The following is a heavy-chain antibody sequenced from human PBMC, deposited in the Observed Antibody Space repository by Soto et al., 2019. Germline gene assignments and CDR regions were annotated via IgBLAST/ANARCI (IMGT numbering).Heavy chain of an antibody. Sequence: GGSLRLSCAASGFTFDDYAMHWVRQAPGKGLEWVSGISWNSGSIGYADSVKGRFTISRDNAKNSLYLQMNSLRAEDTALYYCAKEAIAAAVDYYYYYYMDVWGKGTTVTVSS. CDR1: GFTFDDYA. CDR3: AKEAIAAAVDYYYYYYMDV. D-gene: IGHD6-13*01. J-gene: IGHJ6*03. CDR2: ISWNSGSI. V-gene: IGHV3-9*01.